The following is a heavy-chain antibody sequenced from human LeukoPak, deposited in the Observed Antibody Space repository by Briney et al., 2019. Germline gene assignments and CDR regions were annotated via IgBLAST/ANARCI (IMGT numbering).Heavy chain of an antibody. CDR2: ISPYSDNT. CDR3: ARGGPFSIAAARVYYFDY. J-gene: IGHJ4*02. Sequence: GASVKVSCKASDYTFTSYGISWVRQAPGQGLEWTGWISPYSDNTNYAQNLQGRVTMTTDTSTGTAYMELRSLTSDDTAMYYCARGGPFSIAAARVYYFDYWGQGTLVTVSS. V-gene: IGHV1-18*01. D-gene: IGHD6-13*01. CDR1: DYTFTSYG.